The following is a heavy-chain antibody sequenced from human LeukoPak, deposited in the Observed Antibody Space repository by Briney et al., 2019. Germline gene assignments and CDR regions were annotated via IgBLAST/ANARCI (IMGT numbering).Heavy chain of an antibody. V-gene: IGHV1-2*02. CDR1: GYTFTGYY. J-gene: IGHJ5*02. Sequence: ASVKVSCKASGYTFTGYYMHWVRQAPGQGLEWMGWINPNSGGTNYAQKFQGRVTMTRDTSISTAYMELSRLRSDDTAVYYCARIASSSPGSGWFDPWGQGALVTVSS. CDR2: INPNSGGT. CDR3: ARIASSSPGSGWFDP. D-gene: IGHD6-6*01.